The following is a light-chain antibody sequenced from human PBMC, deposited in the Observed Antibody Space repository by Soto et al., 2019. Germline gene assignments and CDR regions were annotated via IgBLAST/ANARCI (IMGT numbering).Light chain of an antibody. CDR3: QQYRRYPLT. Sequence: DIQMTQSPSSLSASVGDRVTITCRASQDIGNYLAWFQQKPGKAPKCLMYAASSLQSGVPSRFSGIGSGTDFTLTISSLQPEDFATYLCQQYRRYPLTFGGGTKVEIK. J-gene: IGKJ4*01. CDR2: AAS. CDR1: QDIGNY. V-gene: IGKV1-16*01.